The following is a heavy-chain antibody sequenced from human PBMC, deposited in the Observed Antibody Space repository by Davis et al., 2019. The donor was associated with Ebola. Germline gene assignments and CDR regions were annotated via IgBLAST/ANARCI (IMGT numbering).Heavy chain of an antibody. J-gene: IGHJ4*02. Sequence: MPSETLSLTCAVSGGSISSTNWWSWVRQPPGKGLEWIGEIYHSGSTNYNPSLKSRVTISVDKSKNQFSLKLSSVTAADTAVYYCARGSSSSWYLPLYWGQGTLVTVSS. CDR1: GGSISSTNW. CDR2: IYHSGST. V-gene: IGHV4-4*02. D-gene: IGHD6-13*01. CDR3: ARGSSSSWYLPLY.